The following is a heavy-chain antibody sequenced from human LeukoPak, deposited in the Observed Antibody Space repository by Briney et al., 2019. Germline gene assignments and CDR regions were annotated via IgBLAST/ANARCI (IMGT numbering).Heavy chain of an antibody. V-gene: IGHV4-59*08. CDR2: IYYSGST. J-gene: IGHJ4*02. D-gene: IGHD2-21*02. Sequence: SETLSLTCTVSGGSINNYYWSWIRQPPGKGLEWIGYIYYSGSTNYNPSLKSRVTISVDTSKNQFSLKLSSVTAADTAVYYCARLGDEAFDYWGQGTLVTVSS. CDR1: GGSINNYY. CDR3: ARLGDEAFDY.